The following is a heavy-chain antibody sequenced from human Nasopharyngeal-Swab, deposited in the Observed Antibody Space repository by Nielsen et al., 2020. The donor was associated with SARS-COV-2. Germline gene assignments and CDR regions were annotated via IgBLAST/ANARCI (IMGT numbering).Heavy chain of an antibody. CDR2: MNPNSGST. D-gene: IGHD2-2*01. V-gene: IGHV1-8*03. Sequence: WVRQAPGQGLEWMGWMNPNSGSTGYAQKFQGRVTITRNTSISTAYMELSGLRSEDTAVYYCALPSAAYYYYGMDVWGQGTTVTVSS. J-gene: IGHJ6*02. CDR3: ALPSAAYYYYGMDV.